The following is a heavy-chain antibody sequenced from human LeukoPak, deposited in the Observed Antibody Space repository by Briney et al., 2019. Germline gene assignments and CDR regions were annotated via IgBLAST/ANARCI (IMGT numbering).Heavy chain of an antibody. Sequence: PGGSLRLSCAASAFTFRDHGMHRVRQSPGKGLEWVAFILYDGSNKFYADSVKGRFAISRDNSKYTLSLQMNSLRAEDTATYYCARAIDKGTGYYMDYWGQGTLVIVSS. J-gene: IGHJ4*02. V-gene: IGHV3-30*02. D-gene: IGHD3-22*01. CDR1: AFTFRDHG. CDR2: ILYDGSNK. CDR3: ARAIDKGTGYYMDY.